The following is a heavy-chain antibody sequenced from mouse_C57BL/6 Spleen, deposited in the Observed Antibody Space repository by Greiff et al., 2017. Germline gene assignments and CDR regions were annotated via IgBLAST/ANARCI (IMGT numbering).Heavy chain of an antibody. J-gene: IGHJ1*03. CDR3: AKDAGCYGSPGYFDV. Sequence: EVKLVESGAGLVQSGRSLRLSCATSGFTFSDFYMEWVRQAPGKGLEWIAASRNKANDYTTEYIVSVKGRFIVYRDTSQSILYLQMNGLRAEDTAMYYCAKDAGCYGSPGYFDVWGTGTTVTVSS. CDR1: GFTFSDFY. D-gene: IGHD1-1*01. CDR2: SRNKANDYTT. V-gene: IGHV7-1*01.